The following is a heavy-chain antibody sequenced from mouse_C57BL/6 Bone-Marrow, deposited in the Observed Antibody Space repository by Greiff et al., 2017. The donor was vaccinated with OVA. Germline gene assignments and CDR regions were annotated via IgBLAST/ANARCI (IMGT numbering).Heavy chain of an antibody. CDR1: GYTFTSYW. D-gene: IGHD2-4*01. V-gene: IGHV1-64*01. J-gene: IGHJ3*01. Sequence: VQLQQSGAELVKPGASVKLSCKASGYTFTSYWMHLVKQRPGQGLEWIGMIHPNSGSTNYNEKFKSKATLTVDKSSSTAYMQLSSLTSEDSAVYYCARGGDYDRGGPFAYWGQGTLVTVSA. CDR2: IHPNSGST. CDR3: ARGGDYDRGGPFAY.